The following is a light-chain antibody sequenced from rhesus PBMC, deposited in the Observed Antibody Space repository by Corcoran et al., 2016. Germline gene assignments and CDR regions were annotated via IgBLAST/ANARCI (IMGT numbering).Light chain of an antibody. Sequence: DIQMTQSPSSLSASMGDRVTITCRASENVNNYLHWYQQKPGKAPKVLIYKASTLQSGVPSRFSGRGSGSTYTFTISSVQPEDVAVYYCQNGYRSPFTYGPGARLDIK. V-gene: IGKV1-74*01. CDR2: KAS. J-gene: IGKJ3*01. CDR3: QNGYRSPFT. CDR1: ENVNNY.